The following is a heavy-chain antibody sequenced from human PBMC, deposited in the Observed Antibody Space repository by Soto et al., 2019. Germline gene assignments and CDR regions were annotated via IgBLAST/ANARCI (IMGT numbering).Heavy chain of an antibody. Sequence: PGGSLRLSCAASGFTFSSYGMHWVRQAPGKGLEWVAVIWYDGSNKYYADSVKGRFTISRDNSKNTLYLQMNSLRAEDTAVYYCARYGSGWLDFEYWGQGTLVTVSS. CDR1: GFTFSSYG. D-gene: IGHD6-19*01. CDR3: ARYGSGWLDFEY. V-gene: IGHV3-33*01. CDR2: IWYDGSNK. J-gene: IGHJ4*02.